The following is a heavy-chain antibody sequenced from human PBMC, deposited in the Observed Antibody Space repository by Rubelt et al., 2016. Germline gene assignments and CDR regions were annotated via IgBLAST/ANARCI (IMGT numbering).Heavy chain of an antibody. Sequence: QVQLQESGPGLVKPSQTLSLTCTVSGGSISSGGYYWSWIRQHPGKGLEWIGEINLSGRPIYNPSLQRRVSISVDKSKTPFSLKLSSVTAADTAVYYCARGDIAARLQHWGQGTLVTVSS. V-gene: IGHV4-31*03. CDR1: GGSISSGGYY. J-gene: IGHJ1*01. D-gene: IGHD6-6*01. CDR2: INLSGRP. CDR3: ARGDIAARLQH.